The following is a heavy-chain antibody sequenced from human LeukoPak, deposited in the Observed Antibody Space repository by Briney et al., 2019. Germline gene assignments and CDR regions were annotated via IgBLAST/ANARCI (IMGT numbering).Heavy chain of an antibody. V-gene: IGHV1-18*01. Sequence: ASVKVSCKASGYTFTSYGISWVRRAPGQGLEWMGWISAYNGNTNYAQKLQGRVTMTTDTSTSTAYMELRSLRSDDTAVYYCARGRSRLFLIGYCSGGSCYSGLDYWGQGTLVTVSS. J-gene: IGHJ4*02. CDR2: ISAYNGNT. CDR1: GYTFTSYG. D-gene: IGHD2-15*01. CDR3: ARGRSRLFLIGYCSGGSCYSGLDY.